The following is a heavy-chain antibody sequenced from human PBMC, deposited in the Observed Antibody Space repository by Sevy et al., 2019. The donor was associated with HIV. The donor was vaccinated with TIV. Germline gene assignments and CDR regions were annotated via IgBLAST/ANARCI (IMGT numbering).Heavy chain of an antibody. CDR3: ARSHYYGSGSYLTRDDAFDI. J-gene: IGHJ3*02. V-gene: IGHV1-69*04. CDR1: GGTFSSYA. Sequence: ASVKVSCKASGGTFSSYAISWVRQAPGQGLEWMGRIIPILGIANYAQTFQGRVTITADKSTSTAYMELSSLRSEDTAVYYCARSHYYGSGSYLTRDDAFDIWGQGTMVTVSS. CDR2: IIPILGIA. D-gene: IGHD3-10*01.